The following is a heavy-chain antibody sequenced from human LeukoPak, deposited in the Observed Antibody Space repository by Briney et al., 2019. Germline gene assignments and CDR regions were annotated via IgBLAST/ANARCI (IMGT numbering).Heavy chain of an antibody. J-gene: IGHJ6*03. D-gene: IGHD3-16*01. CDR1: AFTFSSHA. V-gene: IGHV3-23*01. CDR3: ARRLGDNYANFYYYYMGI. Sequence: GGSLRLSCAASAFTFSSHAMNWVRPAPGKGLEWVSTISIVDDTAYYADSVKGRFTISRDNSKNTLYLQMNSLRAEDTAVYYCARRLGDNYANFYYYYMGIWGKGTTVTVSS. CDR2: ISIVDDTA.